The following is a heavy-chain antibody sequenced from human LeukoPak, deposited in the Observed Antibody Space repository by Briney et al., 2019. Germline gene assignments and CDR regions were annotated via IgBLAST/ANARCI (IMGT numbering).Heavy chain of an antibody. Sequence: GGSLRLSCAASGFTFSNHGMNWVRQAPGKGLEWLSGVSPPGGGTYYADSVKGRFTISRDDSKNPLSLQMNSLRVEDTAVYYCTKVDGVLPDAFDIWGQGTMVTVSS. V-gene: IGHV3-23*01. J-gene: IGHJ3*02. CDR1: GFTFSNHG. CDR3: TKVDGVLPDAFDI. CDR2: VSPPGGGT. D-gene: IGHD5-24*01.